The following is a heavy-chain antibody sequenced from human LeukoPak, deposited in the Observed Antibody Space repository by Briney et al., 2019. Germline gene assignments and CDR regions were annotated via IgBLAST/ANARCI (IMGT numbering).Heavy chain of an antibody. D-gene: IGHD2-15*01. V-gene: IGHV3-53*01. Sequence: GGSLRLSCAASAFTVSSNYMSWVRQAPGKGLEWVSVIYSGGSTYYADSVKGRFTISRDNSKNTLYLQMNSLRAEDTAVYYCARMGVGGAFDIWGQGTMVTVSS. J-gene: IGHJ3*02. CDR2: IYSGGST. CDR1: AFTVSSNY. CDR3: ARMGVGGAFDI.